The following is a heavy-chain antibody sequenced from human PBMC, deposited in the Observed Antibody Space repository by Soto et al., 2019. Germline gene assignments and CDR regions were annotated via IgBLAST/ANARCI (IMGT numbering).Heavy chain of an antibody. CDR1: GFTFNNYY. Sequence: QVQLVQSGAEVKKPGASVKVSCKTSGFTFNNYYINWVRQAPGQGLEVMGWISAYSGSTNYSQNLQGRVTMTTDTSASTAYLELRSLRSDDTAVYLCARVDTYYVNWYFDYWGQGTLVTVSS. CDR3: ARVDTYYVNWYFDY. V-gene: IGHV1-18*01. D-gene: IGHD1-1*01. CDR2: ISAYSGST. J-gene: IGHJ4*02.